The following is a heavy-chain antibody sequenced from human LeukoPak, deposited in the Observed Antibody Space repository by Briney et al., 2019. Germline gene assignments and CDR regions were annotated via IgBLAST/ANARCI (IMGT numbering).Heavy chain of an antibody. J-gene: IGHJ4*02. CDR1: GDSISPSNW. D-gene: IGHD1-26*01. V-gene: IGHV4-4*02. CDR2: IYHSGTT. Sequence: SETLSLTCAVSGDSISPSNWLSWVRQPPGKGLEWIGEIYHSGTTNYNPSLKSRVTISVDKSKNQFSLKLTSVTAADTAVYYCVKTSGSYSLDYWGQGTLVTVSS. CDR3: VKTSGSYSLDY.